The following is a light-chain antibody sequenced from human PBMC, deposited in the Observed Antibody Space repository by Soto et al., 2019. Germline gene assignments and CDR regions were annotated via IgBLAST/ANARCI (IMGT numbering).Light chain of an antibody. Sequence: QSALTQPASVSGSPGQSITTSCTGTSSDVGNYKYVSWYQQHPGKALKLMIYEVSNRPSGVSNRFSGSKSGNTASLTISGLQAEDETDYYCFSYTSSGTYVFGTGTKVTVL. CDR1: SSDVGNYKY. V-gene: IGLV2-14*01. CDR3: FSYTSSGTYV. CDR2: EVS. J-gene: IGLJ1*01.